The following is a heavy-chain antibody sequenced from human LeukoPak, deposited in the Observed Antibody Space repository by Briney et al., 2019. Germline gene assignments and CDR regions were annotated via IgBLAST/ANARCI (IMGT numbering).Heavy chain of an antibody. J-gene: IGHJ4*02. CDR3: VRDNRSYNFDY. CDR2: IRSDGSTT. V-gene: IGHV3-74*01. D-gene: IGHD1-26*01. Sequence: GGSLRLSCAASGFTFGRYWMHWVRQAPGKGLVWVSCIRSDGSTTSIADSAKGRFTISRDNAKNTVYLQMNSLRAEDKDVYYCVRDNRSYNFDYWGQGTLVTVSS. CDR1: GFTFGRYW.